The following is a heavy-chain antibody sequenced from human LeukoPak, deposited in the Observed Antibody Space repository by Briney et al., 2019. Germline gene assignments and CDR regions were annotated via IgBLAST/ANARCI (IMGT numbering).Heavy chain of an antibody. Sequence: GGFLRLSCAAYVFTFSSYSMNWVRQAPGKGLEWVSSISSSSSYIYYADSVKGRFTISRDNAKNSLYLQMNSLRAEDTAVYYCARRPVGYDAFDIWGQGTMVTVSS. V-gene: IGHV3-21*01. CDR2: ISSSSSYI. CDR1: VFTFSSYS. D-gene: IGHD4-23*01. CDR3: ARRPVGYDAFDI. J-gene: IGHJ3*02.